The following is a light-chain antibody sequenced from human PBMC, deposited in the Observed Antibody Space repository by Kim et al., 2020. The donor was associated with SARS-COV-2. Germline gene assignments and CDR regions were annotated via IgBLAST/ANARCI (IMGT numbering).Light chain of an antibody. CDR1: STDVGSYNY. CDR3: CSYGGDNILN. Sequence: QSALTQPRSVSGSPGQSVTISCAGTSTDVGSYNYVSWYQQIPDKVPRLIIYDVNKRPSGVPDRFSGSKFRRTASLTISGLQVEDEASYYCCSYGGDNILNFGGGTKVTVL. V-gene: IGLV2-11*01. J-gene: IGLJ2*01. CDR2: DVN.